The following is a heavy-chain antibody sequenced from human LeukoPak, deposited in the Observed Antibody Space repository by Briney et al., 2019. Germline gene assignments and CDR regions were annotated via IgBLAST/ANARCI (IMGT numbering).Heavy chain of an antibody. Sequence: GGSLRLSCAASGFTFSSYSMNWVRQAPGKGLEWVSSISSSSSYIYYADSVKGRFTISRDNAKNSLYLQMNSLRAEDTAVYYCARWGYSSGHGPDWGQGTLVTVSS. J-gene: IGHJ4*02. CDR1: GFTFSSYS. CDR2: ISSSSSYI. D-gene: IGHD6-19*01. CDR3: ARWGYSSGHGPD. V-gene: IGHV3-21*01.